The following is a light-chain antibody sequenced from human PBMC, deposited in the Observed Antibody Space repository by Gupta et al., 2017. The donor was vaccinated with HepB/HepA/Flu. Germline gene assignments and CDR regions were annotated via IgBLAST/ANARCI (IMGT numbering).Light chain of an antibody. V-gene: IGLV3-19*01. CDR2: GKN. CDR3: YSGDTSGNHLGL. Sequence: SSELTQDPAVSVVLGPTVRITCQGDSLRGYYATWYQKKPGQAPLLVIYGKNDRPSGIPDRFSGSNSGNTASLTITRAQAEDEADYYCYSGDTSGNHLGLFGGGTKLTV. J-gene: IGLJ2*01. CDR1: SLRGYY.